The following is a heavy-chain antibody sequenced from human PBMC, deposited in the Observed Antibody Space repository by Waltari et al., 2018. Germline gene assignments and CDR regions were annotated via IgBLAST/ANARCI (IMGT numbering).Heavy chain of an antibody. CDR3: ARGHSLIIAATGSHFDY. J-gene: IGHJ4*02. CDR2: INAGNGNT. Sequence: QVQLVQSGAEVKKHGASVKVSCKASGYTFTSYAMHWVRQAPGQRLEWMGWINAGNGNTKYSQKFQGRVTITRDTSASTAYMELSSLRSEDTAVYYCARGHSLIIAATGSHFDYWGQGTLVTVSS. D-gene: IGHD6-13*01. V-gene: IGHV1-3*01. CDR1: GYTFTSYA.